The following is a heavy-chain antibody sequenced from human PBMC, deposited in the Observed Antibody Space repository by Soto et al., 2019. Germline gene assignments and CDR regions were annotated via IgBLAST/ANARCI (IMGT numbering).Heavy chain of an antibody. J-gene: IGHJ4*02. Sequence: EVQLLESGGGLVQPGGSLRLSCAASGFTFSSYAMSWVRQAPGKGLEWVSAISGSGGSTYYADSVKGRFTISRDNSKNTLYLQRNSLRAEDTAVYYCAKWGALGYCSSTCCWNYFDYWGQGTLVTVSS. CDR2: ISGSGGST. V-gene: IGHV3-23*01. CDR1: GFTFSSYA. D-gene: IGHD2-2*01. CDR3: AKWGALGYCSSTCCWNYFDY.